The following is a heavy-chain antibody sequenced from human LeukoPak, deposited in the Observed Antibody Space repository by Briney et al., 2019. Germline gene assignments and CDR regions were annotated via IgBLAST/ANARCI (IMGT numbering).Heavy chain of an antibody. D-gene: IGHD6-13*01. CDR1: GGSISSYY. Sequence: SETLSLTCTVSGGSISSYYWSWIRQPPGEGLEWIGYIYYSGSTNYNPSLKSRVTISVDTSKNQFSLKLSSVTAADTAVYYCAREGIAAAGGAFDIWGQGTMVTVSS. CDR3: AREGIAAAGGAFDI. V-gene: IGHV4-59*01. CDR2: IYYSGST. J-gene: IGHJ3*02.